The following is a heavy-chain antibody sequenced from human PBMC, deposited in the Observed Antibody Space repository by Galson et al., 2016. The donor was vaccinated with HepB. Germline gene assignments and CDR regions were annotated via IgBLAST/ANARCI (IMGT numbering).Heavy chain of an antibody. V-gene: IGHV4-4*02. CDR2: IYHTGST. Sequence: SETLSLTCAVSGGSISSNYWWNWVRQPPGKGLEWIGDIYHTGSTNYNPSLKSRVTISIDKSKNQFSLKLSSVTAADTAMYYCARDFGLYGGGGYSWFDPWGQGTLVTVSS. CDR1: GGSISSNYW. J-gene: IGHJ5*02. D-gene: IGHD3-10*01. CDR3: ARDFGLYGGGGYSWFDP.